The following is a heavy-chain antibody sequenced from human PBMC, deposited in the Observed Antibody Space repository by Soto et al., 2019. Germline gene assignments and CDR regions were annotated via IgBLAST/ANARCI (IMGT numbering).Heavy chain of an antibody. Sequence: EVQLVESGGGLVQPGGSLRLSCETSGFAFSNYWMSWVRQLPGKGLEWVANIRQDGSEINYVDSVRGRFTISRDNAKSSLNLQRNSLRAEDTAVYHCVRSSGWTGDYWGQGILVTVSS. J-gene: IGHJ4*02. CDR1: GFAFSNYW. V-gene: IGHV3-7*04. CDR2: IRQDGSEI. D-gene: IGHD3-10*01. CDR3: VRSSGWTGDY.